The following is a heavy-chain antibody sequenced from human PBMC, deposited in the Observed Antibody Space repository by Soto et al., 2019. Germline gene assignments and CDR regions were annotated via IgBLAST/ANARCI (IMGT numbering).Heavy chain of an antibody. J-gene: IGHJ4*02. Sequence: EVQLLESGGGLAQPGGSLRLSCAASGFTFSSYGMTWVRQAPGKGLEWVSTISGSGGTTYYEDSVKGRLISSGDNSRDTLYLQMNSLKAEDTAIYYCAKGDPYGSGTMLDYWGQGTLVTVSS. CDR1: GFTFSSYG. CDR3: AKGDPYGSGTMLDY. V-gene: IGHV3-23*01. CDR2: ISGSGGTT. D-gene: IGHD3-10*01.